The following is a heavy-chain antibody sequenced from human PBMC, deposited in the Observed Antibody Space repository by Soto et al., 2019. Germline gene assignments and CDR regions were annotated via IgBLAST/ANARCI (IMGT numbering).Heavy chain of an antibody. J-gene: IGHJ5*02. V-gene: IGHV4-4*07. Sequence: SETLSLTCTVSGGSISSYYWSWIRQPAGKGLEWIGRIYTCGSTNYNPSLKSRVTMSVDTSKNQFSLKLSSVTAADTAVYYCAREGSRGVLMVYAIGNWFDPWGQGTLVTVSS. D-gene: IGHD2-8*01. CDR3: AREGSRGVLMVYAIGNWFDP. CDR1: GGSISSYY. CDR2: IYTCGST.